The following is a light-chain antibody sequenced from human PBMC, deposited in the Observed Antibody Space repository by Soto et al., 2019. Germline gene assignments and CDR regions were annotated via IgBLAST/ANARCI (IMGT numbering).Light chain of an antibody. Sequence: QSVLTQPASVSGSPGQSITISCTGTSSDVGGYNYVSWYQHHPGKAPKLLIYNVSDRPSGVSNRFSGSKSGNTASLTISGLQAEDEADYYCNSYTTISTLVFGGGTKVTVL. CDR1: SSDVGGYNY. CDR2: NVS. CDR3: NSYTTISTLV. V-gene: IGLV2-14*03. J-gene: IGLJ3*02.